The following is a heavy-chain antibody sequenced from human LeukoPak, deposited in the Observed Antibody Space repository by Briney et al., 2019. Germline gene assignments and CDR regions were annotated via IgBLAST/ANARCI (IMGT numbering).Heavy chain of an antibody. CDR1: GFTFSSYW. Sequence: GGSLRLSCAASGFTFSSYWMSWVRQAPGKGLVWVSRVNEDGSFTTYADSVKGRFTISRDNAKNTLYLQMNSLRVEDTAVYYCAKDLSGAHDYWGQGTVVTVSS. V-gene: IGHV3-74*03. J-gene: IGHJ4*02. CDR3: AKDLSGAHDY. D-gene: IGHD4-17*01. CDR2: VNEDGSFT.